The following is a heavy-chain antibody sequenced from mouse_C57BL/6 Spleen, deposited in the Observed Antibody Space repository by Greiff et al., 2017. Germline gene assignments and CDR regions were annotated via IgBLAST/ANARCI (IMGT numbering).Heavy chain of an antibody. CDR1: GYTFTSYW. Sequence: QVQLKQPGAELVRPGSSVKLSCKASGYTFTSYWMDWVKQRPGQGLEWIGNIYPSDSETHYNQKFKDKATLTVDKSSSTAYMQLSSLTSEDSAVYYCAKEETALGAMDYWGQGTSVTVSS. CDR3: AKEETALGAMDY. J-gene: IGHJ4*01. D-gene: IGHD3-2*01. CDR2: IYPSDSET. V-gene: IGHV1-61*01.